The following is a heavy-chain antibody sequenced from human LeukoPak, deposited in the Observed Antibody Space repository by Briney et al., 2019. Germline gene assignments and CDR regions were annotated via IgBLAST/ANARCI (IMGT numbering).Heavy chain of an antibody. CDR1: GFTFSNYE. D-gene: IGHD4-23*01. V-gene: IGHV3-48*03. CDR2: IASSGSTI. Sequence: GGSLRLSCAASGFTFSNYEMHWVRQAPGKGLEWVSYIASSGSTIYYADSVKGRFTISRDNAKNSLYLQMNSLRAEDTAVYYCVRDYGGSSPFDYWGQGTLVTVSS. J-gene: IGHJ4*02. CDR3: VRDYGGSSPFDY.